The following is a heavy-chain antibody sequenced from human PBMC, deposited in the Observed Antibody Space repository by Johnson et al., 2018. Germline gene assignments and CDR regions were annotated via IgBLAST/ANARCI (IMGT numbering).Heavy chain of an antibody. CDR2: IWYDGSNK. D-gene: IGHD3-22*01. Sequence: QVQLQESGGGLVKPGGSLRLSCAASGFTFSSYGMHWVRQAPGKGLEWVAVIWYDGSNKYYAASVTGRFNISRDNSKNTLYLQMNSLRAEDTAVYYCAKAMIVVVNDAFDIWGQGTMVTVSS. V-gene: IGHV3-33*06. CDR3: AKAMIVVVNDAFDI. J-gene: IGHJ3*02. CDR1: GFTFSSYG.